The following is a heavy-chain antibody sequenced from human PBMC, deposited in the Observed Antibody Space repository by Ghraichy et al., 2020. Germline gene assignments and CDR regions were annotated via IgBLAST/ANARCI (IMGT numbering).Heavy chain of an antibody. CDR2: ISGSGGST. Sequence: GGSLRLSCAASGFTFSSYAMSWVRQAPGKGLEWVSAISGSGGSTYYADSVKGRFITSRDNSKNTLYLQMNSLRAEDTAVYYCAKEAIAAAGTGYNWFDPWGQGTLVTVSS. CDR3: AKEAIAAAGTGYNWFDP. J-gene: IGHJ5*02. V-gene: IGHV3-23*01. CDR1: GFTFSSYA. D-gene: IGHD6-13*01.